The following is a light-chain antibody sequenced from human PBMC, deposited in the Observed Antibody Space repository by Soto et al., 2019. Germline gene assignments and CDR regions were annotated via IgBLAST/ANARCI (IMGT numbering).Light chain of an antibody. Sequence: QSALTQPASVSGSPGQSITISCTGTSSDVGGYDYVSWYQLHPGKAPKLMVFEVSNRPSGVSYRFSGSKSGNTASLTISGLQAEGEADYYCSSCTSSSTLLYVFGTGTKVTVL. CDR3: SSCTSSSTLLYV. V-gene: IGLV2-14*01. CDR1: SSDVGGYDY. CDR2: EVS. J-gene: IGLJ1*01.